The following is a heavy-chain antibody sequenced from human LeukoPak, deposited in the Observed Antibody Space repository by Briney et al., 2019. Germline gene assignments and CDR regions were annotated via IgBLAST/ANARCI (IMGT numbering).Heavy chain of an antibody. CDR3: ARVSDGGTPPSHDY. J-gene: IGHJ4*02. CDR1: GYTFSSYD. D-gene: IGHD4-23*01. CDR2: MNPNSGNT. V-gene: IGHV1-8*01. Sequence: ASVKVSCKASGYTFSSYDIHWVRQAPGQGLEWMGWMNPNSGNTGYAQNFQGRVTMTRNTSISTAYLELSSLRSEDTAVYYCARVSDGGTPPSHDYWGQGTLVTVSS.